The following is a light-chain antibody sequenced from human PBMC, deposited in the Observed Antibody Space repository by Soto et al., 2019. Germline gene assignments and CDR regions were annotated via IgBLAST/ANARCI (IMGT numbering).Light chain of an antibody. J-gene: IGKJ5*01. V-gene: IGKV3-20*01. CDR1: PSVSGSC. CDR3: QQYGSSPIT. CDR2: DAS. Sequence: EIVLTQSPGTLSLSPGERATLSCRASPSVSGSCLGWYQQKPGQAPRLLIFDASSRTTGSPDRFSGSGSGTDFTLTISRLEPEDFAVYYCQQYGSSPITFGQGTRLEIK.